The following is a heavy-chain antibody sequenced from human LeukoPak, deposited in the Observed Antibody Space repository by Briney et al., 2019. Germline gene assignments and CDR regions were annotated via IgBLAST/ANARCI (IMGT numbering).Heavy chain of an antibody. V-gene: IGHV4-59*01. D-gene: IGHD6-6*01. CDR3: ARGRSRSYTSSTLDY. CDR2: ISYSGST. Sequence: SETLSLTCSVSGGSINVYYWNWIRQSPGKGLEWIGSISYSGSTNYNPSLKSRVTISMDTSKNRFPLKVSSVIPADTAMYYCARGRSRSYTSSTLDYWGQGTLVTVSS. J-gene: IGHJ4*02. CDR1: GGSINVYY.